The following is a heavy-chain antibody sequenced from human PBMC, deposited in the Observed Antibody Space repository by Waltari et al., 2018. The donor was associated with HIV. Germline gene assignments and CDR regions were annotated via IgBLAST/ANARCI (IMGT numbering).Heavy chain of an antibody. J-gene: IGHJ4*02. Sequence: QVQLQQWGAGLLKPSETLSLTCAVYGGSFSGYYWSWIRQPPGKGLEWIGEINHSGSTNYNPSLKSRVTISVDTSKNQFSLKLSSVTAADTAVYYCARGQDYDSRACDYWGQGTLVTVSS. V-gene: IGHV4-34*01. CDR2: INHSGST. D-gene: IGHD3-22*01. CDR3: ARGQDYDSRACDY. CDR1: GGSFSGYY.